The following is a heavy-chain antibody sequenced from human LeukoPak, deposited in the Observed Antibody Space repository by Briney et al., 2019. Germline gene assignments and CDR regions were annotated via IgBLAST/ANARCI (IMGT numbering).Heavy chain of an antibody. Sequence: GGSLRLSCTASGFSFSGHWMHWARQLPGKGLVWVSRISPTGSTTSYADSVKGRFTVSRDNAKNTLYLQVNNLRAEDTAVYYCARGPNSNWSGLDFWGQGTLLTVS. CDR2: ISPTGSTT. V-gene: IGHV3-74*01. CDR1: GFSFSGHW. CDR3: ARGPNSNWSGLDF. D-gene: IGHD6-6*01. J-gene: IGHJ4*02.